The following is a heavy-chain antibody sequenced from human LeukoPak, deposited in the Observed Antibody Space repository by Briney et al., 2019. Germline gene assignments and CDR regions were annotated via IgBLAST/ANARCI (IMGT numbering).Heavy chain of an antibody. CDR2: IYYSGST. Sequence: SETLSHTCTVSGGSISSYYWSWIRQPPGKGLEWIGYIYYSGSTNYNPSLKSRVTISVDTSKNQFSLKLSSVTAADTAVYYCARSTSDPTRGYSGYDPEYYFDYWGQGTLVTVSS. V-gene: IGHV4-59*01. J-gene: IGHJ4*02. D-gene: IGHD5-12*01. CDR1: GGSISSYY. CDR3: ARSTSDPTRGYSGYDPEYYFDY.